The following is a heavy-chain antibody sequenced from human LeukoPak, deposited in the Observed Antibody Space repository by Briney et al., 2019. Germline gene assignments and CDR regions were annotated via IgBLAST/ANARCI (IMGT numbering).Heavy chain of an antibody. D-gene: IGHD3-9*01. V-gene: IGHV4-61*02. CDR2: IYTSGST. Sequence: SETLSLTCTVSGGSISSSSYYWSWLRQPAGKGLEWIGRIYTSGSTNYNPSLKSRVTMSVDTSKNQFSLKLSSVTAADTAVYYCARESILTGYYLGGLNFDYWGQGTLVTVSS. CDR1: GGSISSSSYY. J-gene: IGHJ4*02. CDR3: ARESILTGYYLGGLNFDY.